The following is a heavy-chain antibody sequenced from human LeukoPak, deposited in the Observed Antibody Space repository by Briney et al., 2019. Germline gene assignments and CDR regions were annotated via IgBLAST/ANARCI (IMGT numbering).Heavy chain of an antibody. CDR2: IYYTGST. J-gene: IGHJ2*01. D-gene: IGHD6-19*01. CDR3: ARKGSSDWYAWFFDL. CDR1: GVSISSYY. Sequence: KPSETLSLTCTVSGVSISSYYWSWIRQPPGMGLKYIGYIYYTGSTSYNPSLKSRVTMSVDTSKRQFTLKLNSVTAADTAVYYCARKGSSDWYAWFFDLWGRGTRVTVSS. V-gene: IGHV4-59*08.